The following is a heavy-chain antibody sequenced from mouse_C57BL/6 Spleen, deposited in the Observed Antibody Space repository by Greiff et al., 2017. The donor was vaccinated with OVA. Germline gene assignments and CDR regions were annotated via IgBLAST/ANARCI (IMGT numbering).Heavy chain of an antibody. J-gene: IGHJ3*01. V-gene: IGHV3-6*01. CDR1: GYSITSGYY. CDR2: ISYDGSN. CDR3: AREDYDEGAWFAY. Sequence: EVQLQESGPGLVKPSQSLSLTCSVTGYSITSGYYWNWIRQFPGNKLEWMGYISYDGSNNYNPSLKNRISLTRATAKNQFFLKLNSVTTEDTATYYCAREDYDEGAWFAYWGQGTLVTVSA. D-gene: IGHD2-4*01.